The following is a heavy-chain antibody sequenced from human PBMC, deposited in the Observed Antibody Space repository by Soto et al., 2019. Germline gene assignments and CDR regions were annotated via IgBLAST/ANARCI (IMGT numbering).Heavy chain of an antibody. CDR2: ISYDGSNK. J-gene: IGHJ4*02. CDR1: GFTFSSYG. Sequence: GALRLSCAASGFTFSSYGMHWVRQAPGKGLEWVAVISYDGSNKYYADSVKGRFTISRDNSKNTLYLQMNSLRAEDTAVYYCAKSRGYSYGPTFDYWGQGTLVTVS. V-gene: IGHV3-30*18. CDR3: AKSRGYSYGPTFDY. D-gene: IGHD5-18*01.